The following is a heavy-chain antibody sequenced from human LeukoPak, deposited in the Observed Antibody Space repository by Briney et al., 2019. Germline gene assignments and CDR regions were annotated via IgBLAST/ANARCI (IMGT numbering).Heavy chain of an antibody. D-gene: IGHD3-16*01. CDR1: GGSFSGYY. CDR2: INHSGST. CDR3: ARGQVTNGDYVWVDY. V-gene: IGHV4-34*01. J-gene: IGHJ4*02. Sequence: SETLSLTCAVYGGSFSGYYWSWIRQPPGKGLEWIGEINHSGSTNYNPSPKSRVTISVDTSKNQFSLKLSSVTAADTAVYYCARGQVTNGDYVWVDYWGQGTLVTVSS.